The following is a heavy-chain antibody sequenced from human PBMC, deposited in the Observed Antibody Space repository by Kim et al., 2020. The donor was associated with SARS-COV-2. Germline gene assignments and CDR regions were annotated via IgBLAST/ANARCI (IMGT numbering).Heavy chain of an antibody. V-gene: IGHV4-34*01. CDR1: GGSFSGYY. J-gene: IGHJ6*02. Sequence: SETLSLTCAVYGGSFSGYYWSWIRQPPGKGLEWIGEINHSGSTNYNPSLKSRVTISVDTSKNQFSLKLSSVTAADTAVYYCARLEYSSSSPLYYYYGMDVWGQGTTVTVSS. D-gene: IGHD6-13*01. CDR3: ARLEYSSSSPLYYYYGMDV. CDR2: INHSGST.